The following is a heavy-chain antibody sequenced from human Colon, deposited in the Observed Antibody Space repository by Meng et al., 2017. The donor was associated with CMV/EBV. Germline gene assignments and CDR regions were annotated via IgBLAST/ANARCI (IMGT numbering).Heavy chain of an antibody. J-gene: IGHJ4*02. V-gene: IGHV1-18*01. CDR2: ISADNVHT. Sequence: KSLVASVKFSCKSSGYTFTYDGISWVRQAPGQGLEWMGWISADNVHTSHAQNVQDRVTMTTDTSTSTHYMELRNLRPDDTAVYYCARVYEYSSSWGVDYWGQGTLVTVSS. D-gene: IGHD6-6*01. CDR3: ARVYEYSSSWGVDY. CDR1: GYTFTYDG.